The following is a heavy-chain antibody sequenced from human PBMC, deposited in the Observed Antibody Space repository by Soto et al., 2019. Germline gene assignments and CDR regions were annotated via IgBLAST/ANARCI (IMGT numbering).Heavy chain of an antibody. D-gene: IGHD1-26*01. CDR2: IYSGGST. CDR1: GFSVSTNY. J-gene: IGHJ4*02. V-gene: IGHV3-53*01. CDR3: ARGSGSLYYFDL. Sequence: GGSLRLSCAASGFSVSTNYMTWVRQAPGKGLEWVSVIYSGGSTYYADSVKGRFTISRDNSKNTLHLQMNSLRAEDTAVYYCARGSGSLYYFDLWGRGTLVTVSS.